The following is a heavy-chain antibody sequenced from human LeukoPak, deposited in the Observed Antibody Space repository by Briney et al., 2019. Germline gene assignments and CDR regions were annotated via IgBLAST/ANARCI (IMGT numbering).Heavy chain of an antibody. CDR3: TRDKYGGTFDP. CDR2: VSADGSST. D-gene: IGHD2-15*01. CDR1: GFSFRSYW. V-gene: IGHV3-74*01. Sequence: GGSLRLSCVASGFSFRSYWMHWVRQVPGKGLVLVSRVSADGSSTSYADAVKGRFTISRDNAKNTVDLQMSGLRAEDTAIYYCTRDKYGGTFDPWGQGTLVTVSS. J-gene: IGHJ5*02.